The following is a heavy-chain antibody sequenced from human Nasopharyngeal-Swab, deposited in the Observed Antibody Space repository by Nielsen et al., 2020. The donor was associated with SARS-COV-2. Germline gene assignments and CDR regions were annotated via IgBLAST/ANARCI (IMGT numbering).Heavy chain of an antibody. J-gene: IGHJ6*02. CDR1: GFTFSGSA. V-gene: IGHV3-73*01. D-gene: IGHD1-26*01. Sequence: GESLKISCAASGFTFSGSAMHWVRQASGKGLEWVGRIRSKANSYATAYAASVKGRLTISRDDSKNTAYLQMNSLKTEDTAVYYCTRGGIVGPPELGMDVWGQGTTVTVSS. CDR2: IRSKANSYAT. CDR3: TRGGIVGPPELGMDV.